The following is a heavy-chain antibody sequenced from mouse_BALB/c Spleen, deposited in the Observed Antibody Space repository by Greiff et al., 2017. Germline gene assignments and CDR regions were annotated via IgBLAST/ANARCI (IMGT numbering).Heavy chain of an antibody. V-gene: IGHV1-66*01. CDR2: IFPGSGNT. Sequence: VQLQQSGPELVKPGASVKISCKASGYSITSYYRHWVKQRPGQGLEWIGGIFPGSGNTKYNEKFKGKATLTADTSSSTAYMQLSSLTSEDSAVYFCAQGRYGNFFDYWGQGTTLTVSS. CDR3: AQGRYGNFFDY. J-gene: IGHJ2*01. D-gene: IGHD2-10*02. CDR1: GYSITSYY.